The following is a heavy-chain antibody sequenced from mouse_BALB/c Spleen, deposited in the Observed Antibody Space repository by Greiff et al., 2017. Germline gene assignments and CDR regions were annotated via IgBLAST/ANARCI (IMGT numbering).Heavy chain of an antibody. J-gene: IGHJ2*01. D-gene: IGHD2-4*01. CDR1: GYTFTSYW. Sequence: QVQLKQPGAELVKPGASVKLSCKASGYTFTSYWMHWVKQRPGQGLEWIGEIDPSDSYTNYNQKFKGKATLTVDKSSSTAYMQLSSLTSEDSAVYYCARWATSTMITTDYFDYWGQGTTLTVSS. V-gene: IGHV1-69*02. CDR2: IDPSDSYT. CDR3: ARWATSTMITTDYFDY.